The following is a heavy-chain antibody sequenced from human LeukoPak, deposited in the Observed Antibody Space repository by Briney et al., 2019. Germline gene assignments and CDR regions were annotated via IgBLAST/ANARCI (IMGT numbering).Heavy chain of an antibody. CDR2: IRYDGSNK. J-gene: IGHJ4*02. Sequence: PGGSLRLSCAASGFTFSSYGMHWVRQAPGKGLEWVAFIRYDGSNKYYADSVKGRFTISRDNSKNTLSLRMNSLRAEDTAIYYCAKNPDIVATFNYFDYWGPGSLVTVSS. V-gene: IGHV3-30*02. CDR1: GFTFSSYG. CDR3: AKNPDIVATFNYFDY. D-gene: IGHD5-12*01.